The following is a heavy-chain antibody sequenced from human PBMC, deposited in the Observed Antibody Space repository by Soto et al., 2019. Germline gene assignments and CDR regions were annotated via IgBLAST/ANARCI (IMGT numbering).Heavy chain of an antibody. CDR2: LSYDGSDK. CDR3: AKDREGSFDY. V-gene: IGHV3-30*18. Sequence: QVQLVESGGGVVQPGRSLRLSCAASGFTFSSYGMHWVRQAPGKGLEWVAVLSYDGSDKYYADSVQGRFTISRDNSRNTLYLQMNSLRAEDTAVYYCAKDREGSFDYWGQGTLVTVSS. CDR1: GFTFSSYG. J-gene: IGHJ4*02.